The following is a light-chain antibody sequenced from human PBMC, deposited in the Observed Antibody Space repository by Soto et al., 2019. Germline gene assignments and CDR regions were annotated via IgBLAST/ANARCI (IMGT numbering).Light chain of an antibody. V-gene: IGKV1-17*01. Sequence: DIQMTQSPSSLSAFVGDRVTITCRASQDIRSDLGWFQQKPGKAPKRLVFAASTLESGVPSRFSGSRSGTEFTLTISSLEPEDFAVYYCQQRAIWPTYTFGQGTKLDIK. CDR2: AAS. CDR1: QDIRSD. J-gene: IGKJ2*01. CDR3: QQRAIWPTYT.